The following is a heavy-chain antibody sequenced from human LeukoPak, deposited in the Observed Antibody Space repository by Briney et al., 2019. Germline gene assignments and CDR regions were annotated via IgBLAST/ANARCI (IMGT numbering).Heavy chain of an antibody. Sequence: GESLKISCKGSGYSFTSYWIGWVRQMPGKGLEWMGIIYPGDSDTRYSPSFQGQVTISADKSISTAYLQWSSLKASDTAMYHCARGESRYIVATPVAFDIWGQGTMVTVSS. J-gene: IGHJ3*02. D-gene: IGHD5-12*01. CDR3: ARGESRYIVATPVAFDI. CDR1: GYSFTSYW. V-gene: IGHV5-51*01. CDR2: IYPGDSDT.